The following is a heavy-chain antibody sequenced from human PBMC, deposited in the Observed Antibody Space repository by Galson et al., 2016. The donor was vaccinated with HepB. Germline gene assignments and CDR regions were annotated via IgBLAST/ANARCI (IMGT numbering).Heavy chain of an antibody. CDR3: AKGPQYYFDSSDYFDY. Sequence: SLRLSCAASKFTFSTCAMSWVRQAPGKGLEWVSTISGSGDNTFHAESVKGRFTISRDNPRNTLFLQMNSLTAEDTAVYYCAKGPQYYFDSSDYFDYWGQGTLVTVSS. D-gene: IGHD3-22*01. J-gene: IGHJ4*02. CDR2: ISGSGDNT. V-gene: IGHV3-23*01. CDR1: KFTFSTCA.